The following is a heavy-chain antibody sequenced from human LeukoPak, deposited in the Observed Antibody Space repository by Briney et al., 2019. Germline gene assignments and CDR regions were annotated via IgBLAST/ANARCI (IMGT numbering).Heavy chain of an antibody. CDR3: ARAYHGSGSCLEYYYYMDV. J-gene: IGHJ6*03. D-gene: IGHD3-10*01. CDR1: DGSFSDYY. Sequence: SETLSLTCAVYDGSFSDYYWTWIRQPPGKGLEWIGEVNHSGSTNFNPSLKSRVTISVETSKNQFSLTLTSVTAADTAVYYCARAYHGSGSCLEYYYYMDVWGKGTTVTVSS. V-gene: IGHV4-34*01. CDR2: VNHSGST.